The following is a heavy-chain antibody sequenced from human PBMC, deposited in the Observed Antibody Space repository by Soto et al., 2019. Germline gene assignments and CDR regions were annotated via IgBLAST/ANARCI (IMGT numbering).Heavy chain of an antibody. CDR2: IIPIFGTA. D-gene: IGHD2-15*01. V-gene: IGHV1-69*13. J-gene: IGHJ5*02. CDR1: GGTFSSYA. CDR3: ARDPGYCSGGSCYPAGFDP. Sequence: ASVKVSCKASGGTFSSYAISWVRQAPGQGLEWMGGIIPIFGTANYAQKFQGRVTITADESTSTAYMELSSLRSEDTAVYYCARDPGYCSGGSCYPAGFDPWGQGTPVTVSS.